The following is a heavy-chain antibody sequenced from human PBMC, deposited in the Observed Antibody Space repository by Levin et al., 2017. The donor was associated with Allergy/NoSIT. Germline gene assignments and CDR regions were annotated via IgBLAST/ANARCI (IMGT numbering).Heavy chain of an antibody. J-gene: IGHJ6*03. CDR3: ARCGGTNHYYYMDV. Sequence: GGSLRLSCAASGFTFSSYAVSWVRQAPGKGLEWVSTGRGGGGSTYYADSVKGRFTLSRDNAKNTLYLQMNSLRAEDTAVYYGARCGGTNHYYYMDVCGKGTTVTVSS. CDR2: GRGGGGST. CDR1: GFTFSSYA. V-gene: IGHV3-23*01. D-gene: IGHD1-14*01.